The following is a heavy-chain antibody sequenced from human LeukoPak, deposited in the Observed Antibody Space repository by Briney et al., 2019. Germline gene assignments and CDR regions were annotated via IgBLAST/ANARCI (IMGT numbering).Heavy chain of an antibody. J-gene: IGHJ6*02. CDR2: ISYDGSNK. D-gene: IGHD3-10*01. CDR3: AKAVRGVTYYYYGMDV. CDR1: GFTFSSYG. V-gene: IGHV3-30*18. Sequence: GRSLRLSCAASGFTFSSYGMHWVRQAPGKGLEWVAVISYDGSNKYYADSVKGRFTISRDNSKNTLYLQMNSLRAEDTAVYYCAKAVRGVTYYYYGMDVWGQGTTVTVSS.